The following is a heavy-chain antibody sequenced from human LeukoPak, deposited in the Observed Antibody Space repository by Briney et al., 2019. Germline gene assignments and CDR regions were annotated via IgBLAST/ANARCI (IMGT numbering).Heavy chain of an antibody. CDR3: ARSIPYGTTWYGRSDY. CDR1: GFPFSSYS. Sequence: GGSLRLSCAASGFPFSSYSMTWVRQAPGKGLEWVANIKPDGTTKFYVDSVKGRFTISRDNALNSLYLQMNSLRAEDTAIYYCARSIPYGTTWYGRSDYWGQGTLVTVSP. J-gene: IGHJ4*02. D-gene: IGHD6-13*01. CDR2: IKPDGTTK. V-gene: IGHV3-7*03.